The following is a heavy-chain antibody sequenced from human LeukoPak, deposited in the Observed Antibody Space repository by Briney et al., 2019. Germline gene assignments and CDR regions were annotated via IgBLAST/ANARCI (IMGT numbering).Heavy chain of an antibody. V-gene: IGHV4-59*08. Sequence: SETLSLTCTVSGGSTSSDYWSWIRQSPGKGLEWVGYFYNSGDTGKNPSLKSRVTILLDTSENQCDLKLTSVSAANTAVYYSARLKLGAYFDLWGRGTLVTVSS. CDR1: GGSTSSDY. CDR2: FYNSGDT. CDR3: ARLKLGAYFDL. D-gene: IGHD3-16*01. J-gene: IGHJ2*01.